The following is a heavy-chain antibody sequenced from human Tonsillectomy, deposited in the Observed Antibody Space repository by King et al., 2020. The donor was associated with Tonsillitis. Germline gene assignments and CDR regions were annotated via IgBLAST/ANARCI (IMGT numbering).Heavy chain of an antibody. Sequence: VQLVESGAEVKKPGASVKVSCKASGYTFTSYGISWVRQAPGQGLEWMGWISAYNGNTNYAQKLQGRVTMTTDTSTSTAYMELRSLRSDDTAVYYCARVWGYYDDSSGYQTAWFDPWGQGTLVTVSS. CDR3: ARVWGYYDDSSGYQTAWFDP. J-gene: IGHJ5*02. CDR2: ISAYNGNT. CDR1: GYTFTSYG. V-gene: IGHV1-18*01. D-gene: IGHD3-22*01.